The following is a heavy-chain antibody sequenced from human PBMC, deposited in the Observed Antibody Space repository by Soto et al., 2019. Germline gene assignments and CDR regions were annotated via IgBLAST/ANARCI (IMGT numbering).Heavy chain of an antibody. V-gene: IGHV4-39*01. J-gene: IGHJ4*02. CDR2: IYYSGST. D-gene: IGHD2-15*01. Sequence: QLQLQESGPGLVKPSETLSLTCTVSGGSISSSSYYWGWIRQPPGKGLEWIGSIYYSGSTYYNPSLKSRVTISVDTSKNQFSLKLSSVTAADTAVYYCARLSVVVVAASDYWGQGTLVTVPS. CDR1: GGSISSSSYY. CDR3: ARLSVVVVAASDY.